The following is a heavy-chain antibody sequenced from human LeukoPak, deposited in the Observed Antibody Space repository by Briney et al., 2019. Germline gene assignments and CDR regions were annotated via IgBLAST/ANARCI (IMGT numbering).Heavy chain of an antibody. CDR2: INHSGST. CDR3: ARYGGGSYWYFNL. CDR1: GGSLSGYY. V-gene: IGHV4-34*01. Sequence: SETLSLTCAVYGGSLSGYYWTWIRRPPGKGLEWIGEINHSGSTNYNPSLKSRVTISVDTSNNQFSLKLSSVTAADTAVYFCARYGGGSYWYFNLWGRGTLVTVSS. J-gene: IGHJ2*01. D-gene: IGHD2-15*01.